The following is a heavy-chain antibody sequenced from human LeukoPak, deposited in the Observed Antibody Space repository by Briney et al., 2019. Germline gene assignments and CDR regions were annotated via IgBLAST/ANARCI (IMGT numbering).Heavy chain of an antibody. D-gene: IGHD6-19*01. Sequence: SETLSLTCAVYGGSFSGYYWSWIRQPPGKGLEWIGSIYYSGSTFYNPSLKSRVTISVDTSKNQFSLKLSSVTAADTAVYYCARAPVTGPHVDYWGQGSLVTVSS. CDR2: IYYSGST. J-gene: IGHJ4*02. V-gene: IGHV4-34*01. CDR1: GGSFSGYY. CDR3: ARAPVTGPHVDY.